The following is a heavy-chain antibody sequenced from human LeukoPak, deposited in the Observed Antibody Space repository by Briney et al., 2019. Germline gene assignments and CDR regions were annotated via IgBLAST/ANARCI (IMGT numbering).Heavy chain of an antibody. CDR3: AARRPYCSGGSCPSYAFDI. V-gene: IGHV4-30-4*08. CDR1: GGSISSGDYY. Sequence: SQTLSLTCTVSGGSISSGDYYWSWICQPPGKGLEWIGYIYYSGSTYYNPSLKSRVTISVDTSKNQFSLKLSSVTAADTAVYYCAARRPYCSGGSCPSYAFDIWGQGTMVTVSS. D-gene: IGHD2-15*01. CDR2: IYYSGST. J-gene: IGHJ3*02.